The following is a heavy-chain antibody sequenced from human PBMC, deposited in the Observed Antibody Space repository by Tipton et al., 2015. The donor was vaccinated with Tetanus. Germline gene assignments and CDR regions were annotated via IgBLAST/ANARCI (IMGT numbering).Heavy chain of an antibody. V-gene: IGHV1-18*04. CDR3: ARGRGLGPHEYFEH. Sequence: QLVQSGAEVKKPGASVKVSCKASGYTFFNYGISWVRQAPGQGLEWMGWINAFNGDTNYAQKVQGRVTLTADRSTATVYMDLRSLRSDDTAVYYCARGRGLGPHEYFEHWGQGTLVTVSS. CDR2: INAFNGDT. CDR1: GYTFFNYG. J-gene: IGHJ5*02. D-gene: IGHD3/OR15-3a*01.